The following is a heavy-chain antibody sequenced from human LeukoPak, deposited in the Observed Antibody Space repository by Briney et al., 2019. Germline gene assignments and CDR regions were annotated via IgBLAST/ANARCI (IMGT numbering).Heavy chain of an antibody. D-gene: IGHD2-15*01. V-gene: IGHV1-2*02. CDR3: ASANRYCSGGSCYFNWFDP. Sequence: ASVKVSCKASGYTFTGYYMHWVRQAPGQGLEWMGWINPNSGGTNYAQKFQGRVTMTRDTSISTAYMELSRLRSDDTAVYYCASANRYCSGGSCYFNWFDPWGQGTLVTVSS. CDR2: INPNSGGT. CDR1: GYTFTGYY. J-gene: IGHJ5*02.